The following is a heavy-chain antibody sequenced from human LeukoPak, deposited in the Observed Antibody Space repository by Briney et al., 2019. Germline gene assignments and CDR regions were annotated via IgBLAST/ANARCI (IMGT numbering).Heavy chain of an antibody. V-gene: IGHV5-51*01. D-gene: IGHD5-18*01. Sequence: GESLKISCKGSGYSFTSYWIGWLRQMPGKGLEWMGIIWPGDSDTRYSPSFQGQVTISADKSISTAYLQWSSLKASDTAMYYCARRDTTTLRGAFDIWGQGTMVTVSS. J-gene: IGHJ3*02. CDR2: IWPGDSDT. CDR1: GYSFTSYW. CDR3: ARRDTTTLRGAFDI.